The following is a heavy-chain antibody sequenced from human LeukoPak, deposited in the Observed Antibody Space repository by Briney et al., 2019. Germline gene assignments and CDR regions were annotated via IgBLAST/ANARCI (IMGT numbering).Heavy chain of an antibody. CDR1: GFTFSSYS. V-gene: IGHV3-21*01. J-gene: IGHJ4*02. Sequence: GGSLRLSCAASGFTFSSYSMNWVRQAPGKGLEWVSSISSSSSYIYYADSVKGRFTISRDNAKNSLYLQMNSLRAEDTAAYYCARSKVLRSGSPVGYWGQGTLVTVSS. CDR2: ISSSSSYI. CDR3: ARSKVLRSGSPVGY. D-gene: IGHD4-17*01.